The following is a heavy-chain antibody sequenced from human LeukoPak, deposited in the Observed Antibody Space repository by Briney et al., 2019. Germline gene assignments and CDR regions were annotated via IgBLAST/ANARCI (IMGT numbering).Heavy chain of an antibody. D-gene: IGHD3-3*01. V-gene: IGHV5-51*01. CDR3: ARGITIFGVAPNWFDP. Sequence: GESLKISCKGSGYSFTCYWIGWVRQMPGKGLEWMGIIYPGDSDTRYSPSFQGQVTISADKSISTAYLQWSSLKASDTAMYYCARGITIFGVAPNWFDPWGQGTLVTVSS. CDR1: GYSFTCYW. J-gene: IGHJ5*02. CDR2: IYPGDSDT.